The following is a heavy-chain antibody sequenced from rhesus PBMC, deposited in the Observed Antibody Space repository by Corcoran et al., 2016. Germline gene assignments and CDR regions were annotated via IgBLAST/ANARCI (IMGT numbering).Heavy chain of an antibody. J-gene: IGHJ4*01. CDR3: ASTLIAAAGLGY. V-gene: IGHV4-165*01. CDR2: IRGSSGST. Sequence: QVQLQESGPGLVKPSETLSLTCAVSGGSFSGYYWGWLRQAPGKGLEWIGDIRGSSGSTDYPPSLKSRVTISTDTSKNTFSLKLSSVTAADTAVYYCASTLIAAAGLGYWGQGVLVTVSS. CDR1: GGSFSGYY. D-gene: IGHD6-25*01.